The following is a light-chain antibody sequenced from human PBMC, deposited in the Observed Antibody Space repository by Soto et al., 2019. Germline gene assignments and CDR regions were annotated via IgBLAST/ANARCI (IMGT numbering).Light chain of an antibody. J-gene: IGKJ4*01. Sequence: DIQMTQSPSTLSASVGDRVTITCRASQSISNWLAWYQQKPGKAPQLLIYKASSLQGGVPSRFSGSGSGTEFPLTSAAWKPDDFATYSSKRYVGNSTFGEGTRWRS. CDR2: KAS. CDR1: QSISNW. V-gene: IGKV1-5*03. CDR3: KRYVGNST.